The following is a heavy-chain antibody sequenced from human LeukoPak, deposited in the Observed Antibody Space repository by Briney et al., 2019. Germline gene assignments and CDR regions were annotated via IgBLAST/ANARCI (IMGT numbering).Heavy chain of an antibody. V-gene: IGHV4-30-2*01. J-gene: IGHJ5*02. CDR1: GGSISSGGYY. CDR2: IYHSGRT. CDR3: ARGLEWSYNWFDP. Sequence: SQTLSLTCTVSGGSISSGGYYWSWIRQPPGKGLEWIGYIYHSGRTYYNPSLKSRVTISVDRSKNQFSLKLSSVTAADTAVYYCARGLEWSYNWFDPWGRGTLVTVSS. D-gene: IGHD3-3*01.